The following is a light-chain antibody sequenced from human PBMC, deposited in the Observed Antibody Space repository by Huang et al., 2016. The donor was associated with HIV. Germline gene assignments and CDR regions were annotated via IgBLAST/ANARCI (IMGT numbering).Light chain of an antibody. Sequence: EIVMTQSPATLSVSPGERATLFCRASQSVSSNLAWHQQRPGQPPRVLIYDASTRATDVPARFSGSGSGTEFTLTINSLQSEDFAVYYCQQYNNWPRTFGPGTKVEV. CDR2: DAS. J-gene: IGKJ1*01. V-gene: IGKV3-15*01. CDR1: QSVSSN. CDR3: QQYNNWPRT.